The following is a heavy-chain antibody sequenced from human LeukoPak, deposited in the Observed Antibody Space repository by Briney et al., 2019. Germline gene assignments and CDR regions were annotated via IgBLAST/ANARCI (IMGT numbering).Heavy chain of an antibody. Sequence: GGSLRLSCAASRFTFSSYSMNWVRQAPGKGLEWVSSISSSSSYIYYADSVKGRFTISRDNAKNSLYLQMNSLRAEDTAVYYCAKDSSDYYFDYWGQGTLVTVSS. D-gene: IGHD3-22*01. CDR3: AKDSSDYYFDY. CDR1: RFTFSSYS. J-gene: IGHJ4*02. CDR2: ISSSSSYI. V-gene: IGHV3-21*06.